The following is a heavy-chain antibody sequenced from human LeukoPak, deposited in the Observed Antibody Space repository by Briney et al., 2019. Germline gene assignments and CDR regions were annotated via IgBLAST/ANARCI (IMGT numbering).Heavy chain of an antibody. D-gene: IGHD6-19*01. CDR1: GYTFTSYG. CDR2: IIPILGIA. CDR3: ARDAPIAVAVNWFDP. J-gene: IGHJ5*02. Sequence: SVKVSCKASGYTFTSYGISWVRQAPGQGLEWMGRIIPILGIANYAQKFQGRVTITADKSTSTAYMELSSLRSEDTAVYYCARDAPIAVAVNWFDPWGQGTLVTVSS. V-gene: IGHV1-69*04.